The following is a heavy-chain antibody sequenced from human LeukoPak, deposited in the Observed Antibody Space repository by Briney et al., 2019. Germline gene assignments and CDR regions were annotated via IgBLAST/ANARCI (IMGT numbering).Heavy chain of an antibody. CDR1: GVTFSTYL. CDR3: ANYYDSSGYYS. D-gene: IGHD3-22*01. CDR2: IKQDGSEK. V-gene: IGHV3-7*02. J-gene: IGHJ4*02. Sequence: GGSLRLSCAASGVTFSTYLMSWVRQAPGKGLEWVANIKQDGSEKNYVDSVKGRFTISRDNAKNSLYLQMNSLRAEDTAVYYCANYYDSSGYYSWGQGTLVTVSS.